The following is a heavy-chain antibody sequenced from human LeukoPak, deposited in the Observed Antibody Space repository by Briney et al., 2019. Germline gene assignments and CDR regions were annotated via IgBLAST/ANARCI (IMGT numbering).Heavy chain of an antibody. J-gene: IGHJ4*02. CDR1: GFTFSSYS. CDR3: ARDDYDYVWERYVDY. CDR2: ISSSSSTI. Sequence: GGSLRLSCAASGFTFSSYSMNWVRQAPGKGLEWVSYISSSSSTIYYADSVKGRFTISRDNAKNSLYLQLNSLRAEDTAVYYCARDDYDYVWERYVDYWGQGTLVTVSS. D-gene: IGHD3-16*01. V-gene: IGHV3-48*01.